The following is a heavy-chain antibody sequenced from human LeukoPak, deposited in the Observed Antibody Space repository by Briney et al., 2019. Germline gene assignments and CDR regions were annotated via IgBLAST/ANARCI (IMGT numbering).Heavy chain of an antibody. CDR2: INHSGST. CDR1: SGSLRENY. CDR3: ARLQFLSGGYYAFDS. J-gene: IGHJ4*02. D-gene: IGHD3-3*01. Sequence: SETLSLTCNVSSGSLRENYWSWIRQSPGKGLEWITEINHSGSTNYNPSLKSRVTISADTSKNQFSLRLSSVTAADTAVYYCARLQFLSGGYYAFDSWGQGSQVSVSS. V-gene: IGHV4-34*01.